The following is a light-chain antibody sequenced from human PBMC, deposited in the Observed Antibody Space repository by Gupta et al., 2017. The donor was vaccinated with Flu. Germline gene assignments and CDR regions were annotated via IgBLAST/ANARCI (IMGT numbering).Light chain of an antibody. Sequence: SVTISCIGSTTDIGTYDHVAWNQQYPGKAPKLIMFDVSQRPAGISDRFSGAKSGTTASLTISGRQPEDEADYYCKSVASNSEYLFGTGTKVTVL. V-gene: IGLV2-14*03. J-gene: IGLJ1*01. CDR1: TTDIGTYDH. CDR2: DVS. CDR3: KSVASNSEYL.